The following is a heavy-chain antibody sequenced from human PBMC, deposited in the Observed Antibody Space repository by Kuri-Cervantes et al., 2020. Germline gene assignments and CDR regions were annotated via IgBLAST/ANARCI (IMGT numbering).Heavy chain of an antibody. CDR2: ISAYNGNT. Sequence: ASVKVSCKASGYTFTSYSISWVRQAPGQGLEWMGWISAYNGNTNYAQKLQGRVTMTTDTSTSTAYMELRSLRSDDTAVYYCARVGIVGARYYYGMDVWGQGTTVTVSS. V-gene: IGHV1-18*01. J-gene: IGHJ6*02. D-gene: IGHD1-26*01. CDR1: GYTFTSYS. CDR3: ARVGIVGARYYYGMDV.